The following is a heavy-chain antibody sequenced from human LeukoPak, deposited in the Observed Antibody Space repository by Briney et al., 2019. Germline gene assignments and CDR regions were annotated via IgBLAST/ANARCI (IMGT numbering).Heavy chain of an antibody. CDR2: IKSDGRT. J-gene: IGHJ1*01. Sequence: GRSLRLSCAASGFTLSGYWMHWVRHAPGKGLVWVSRIKSDGRTNYADSVKGRFTISRDNAKNTVSLQMNSLRAEDTGVYYCARAPSEIGGYYPEYFRHWGQGTLVIVSS. CDR3: ARAPSEIGGYYPEYFRH. CDR1: GFTLSGYW. V-gene: IGHV3-74*01. D-gene: IGHD3-22*01.